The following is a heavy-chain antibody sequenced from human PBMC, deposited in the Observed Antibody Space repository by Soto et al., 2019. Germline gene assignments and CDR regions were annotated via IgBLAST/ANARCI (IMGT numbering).Heavy chain of an antibody. CDR2: ISGSGGST. CDR1: GFTFSSYA. V-gene: IGHV3-23*01. J-gene: IGHJ4*02. D-gene: IGHD4-17*01. CDR3: AKGRGVDYGDSLGYFDY. Sequence: GGSLRLSCAASGFTFSSYAMSWVRQAPGKGLEWVSAISGSGGSTYYADSVKGRFTISRDNSKNTLYLQMNSLRAEDTAVYYCAKGRGVDYGDSLGYFDYWGQGTLVTVSS.